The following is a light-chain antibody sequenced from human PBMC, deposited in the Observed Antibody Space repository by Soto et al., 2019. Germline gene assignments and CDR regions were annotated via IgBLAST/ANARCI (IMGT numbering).Light chain of an antibody. CDR1: QSISSW. Sequence: DVQMTQSPSTLSASVGDRVTITCRASQSISSWLAWYQQKPGKAPKLLIYKASSLESGVPSRFSGSGSGTEFTLTISSLQPGDFATYYCQQYNSSPLTFGGGTKVDIK. CDR2: KAS. V-gene: IGKV1-5*03. J-gene: IGKJ4*01. CDR3: QQYNSSPLT.